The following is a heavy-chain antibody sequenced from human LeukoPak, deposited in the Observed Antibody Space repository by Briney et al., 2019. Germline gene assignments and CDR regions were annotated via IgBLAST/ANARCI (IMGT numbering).Heavy chain of an antibody. V-gene: IGHV3-23*01. D-gene: IGHD3-9*01. J-gene: IGHJ4*02. CDR2: ISGSGGST. Sequence: AGGSLRLSCAASGFTFSSYAMSWVRQAPGKGLEWVSAISGSGGSTYYADSVKGRFTISRDNSKNTLYLQMNSLRAEDTAVYYCATNGPQLRYFDWLPRHFDYWGQGTLVTVSS. CDR1: GFTFSSYA. CDR3: ATNGPQLRYFDWLPRHFDY.